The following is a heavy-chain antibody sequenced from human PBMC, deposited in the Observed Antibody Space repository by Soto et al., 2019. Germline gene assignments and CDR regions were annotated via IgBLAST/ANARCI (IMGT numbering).Heavy chain of an antibody. CDR2: IYYSGST. V-gene: IGHV4-31*03. CDR3: AKDSPVSGNYQDLDY. Sequence: PSETLSLTCTVSGGSISSGGYYWSWIRQHPGKGLEWIGYIYYSGSTYYNPSLKSRVTISVDTSKNQFSLKLSSVTAADTAVYYCAKDSPVSGNYQDLDYWGQGALVTVSS. J-gene: IGHJ4*02. D-gene: IGHD1-26*01. CDR1: GGSISSGGYY.